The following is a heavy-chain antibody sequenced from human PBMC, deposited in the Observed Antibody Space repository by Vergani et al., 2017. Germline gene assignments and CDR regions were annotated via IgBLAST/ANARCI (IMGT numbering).Heavy chain of an antibody. J-gene: IGHJ4*02. D-gene: IGHD2-2*02. V-gene: IGHV3-33*08. CDR3: ARDRLVVPAAIRYFDC. CDR1: GFTFSSYG. CDR2: IWYDGSNK. Sequence: VQLLESGGGLVQPGGSLRLSCAASGFTFSSYGMHWVRQAPGKGLEWVAVIWYDGSNKYYADSVKGRFTISRDNSKNTLYLQMNSLRAEDTAVYYCARDRLVVPAAIRYFDCWGQGTLVTVSS.